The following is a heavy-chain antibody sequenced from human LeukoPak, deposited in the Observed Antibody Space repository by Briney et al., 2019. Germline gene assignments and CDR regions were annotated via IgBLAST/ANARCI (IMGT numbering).Heavy chain of an antibody. Sequence: ASETLSLTCTVSGGSISSSSYYWGWIRQPPGKGLEWIGRIYYSGSTYYNPSLKSRVTISVDTSKNQFSLKLSSVTAADTAVYYCARRSLTMVRGSPARFDYWGQGTLVTVSS. V-gene: IGHV4-39*01. CDR2: IYYSGST. CDR1: GGSISSSSYY. J-gene: IGHJ4*02. D-gene: IGHD3-10*01. CDR3: ARRSLTMVRGSPARFDY.